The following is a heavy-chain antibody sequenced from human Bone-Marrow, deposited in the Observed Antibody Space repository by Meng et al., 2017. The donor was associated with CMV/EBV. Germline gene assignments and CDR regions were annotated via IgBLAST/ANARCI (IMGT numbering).Heavy chain of an antibody. CDR2: IKSKTDGGTT. J-gene: IGHJ4*02. D-gene: IGHD3-3*02. V-gene: IGHV3-15*01. Sequence: GGSLRLSCTASGFTFGDYAMSWVRQAPGKGLEWVGRIKSKTDGGTTDYAAPVKGRFTISRDDSKNTLYLQMNSLKTEDTAVYYCTTDHFSLGLDYWGQGTLVTVSS. CDR1: GFTFGDYA. CDR3: TTDHFSLGLDY.